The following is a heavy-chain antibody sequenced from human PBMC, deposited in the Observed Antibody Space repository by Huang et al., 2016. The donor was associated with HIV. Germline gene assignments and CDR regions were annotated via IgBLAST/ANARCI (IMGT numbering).Heavy chain of an antibody. Sequence: SGGSMSSYYWSWIRQPPGKGLEWIGYIYYSGSTNYNPSLKSQVTISVDTSKNQFSLRLSSVTAADTAVYYCASASIAARRWFDPWGQGSLVTVSS. CDR2: IYYSGST. D-gene: IGHD6-6*01. CDR1: GGSMSSYY. V-gene: IGHV4-59*01. J-gene: IGHJ5*02. CDR3: ASASIAARRWFDP.